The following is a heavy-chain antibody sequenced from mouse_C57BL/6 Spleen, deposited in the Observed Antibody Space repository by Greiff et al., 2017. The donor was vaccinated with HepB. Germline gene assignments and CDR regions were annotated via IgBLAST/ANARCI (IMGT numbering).Heavy chain of an antibody. J-gene: IGHJ3*01. CDR2: IHPSDSDT. Sequence: QVQLKQSGAELVKPGALVKVSCKASGYTFTSYWMHWVKQRPGQGLERIGRIHPSDSDTNYNQKFKGKATLTVVKSSSTAYMQLSSLTSEDSAVYCCAMGYYGSSSFAYWGQGTLVTVSA. D-gene: IGHD1-1*01. V-gene: IGHV1-74*01. CDR3: AMGYYGSSSFAY. CDR1: GYTFTSYW.